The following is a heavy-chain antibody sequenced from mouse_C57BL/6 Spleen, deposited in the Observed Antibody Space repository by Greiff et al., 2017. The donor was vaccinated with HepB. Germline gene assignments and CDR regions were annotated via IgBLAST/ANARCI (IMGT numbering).Heavy chain of an antibody. Sequence: EVKLVESGEGLVKPGGSLKLSCAASGFTFSSYAMSWVRQTPEKRLEWVAYISSGGDYIYYADTVKGRFTISRDNARNTLYLQMSSLKSEDTAMYYCTRDGLRYLSFDYWGQGTTLTVSS. CDR2: ISSGGDYI. CDR1: GFTFSSYA. V-gene: IGHV5-9-1*02. J-gene: IGHJ2*01. CDR3: TRDGLRYLSFDY. D-gene: IGHD1-1*01.